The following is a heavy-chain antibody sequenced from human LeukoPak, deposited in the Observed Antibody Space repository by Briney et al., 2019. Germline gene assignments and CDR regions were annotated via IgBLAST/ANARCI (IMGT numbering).Heavy chain of an antibody. CDR3: ARSRGPGNGCDG. Sequence: APVKVSCKASGYTFSEYYIHWVRQAPGQGLEWMGWINPKTGITDLAQNFQGRVTMTRDTSISTVYMELTSLRSDDTAVYYCARSRGPGNGCDGWGQGTLVTVSS. CDR1: GYTFSEYY. D-gene: IGHD6-19*01. CDR2: INPKTGIT. V-gene: IGHV1-2*02. J-gene: IGHJ4*02.